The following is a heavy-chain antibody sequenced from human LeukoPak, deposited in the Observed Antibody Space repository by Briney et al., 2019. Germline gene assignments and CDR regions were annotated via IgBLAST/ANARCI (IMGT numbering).Heavy chain of an antibody. V-gene: IGHV4-39*01. J-gene: IGHJ3*02. CDR3: ARQRTFRSGAFDI. CDR1: GGSLSSSSYY. CDR2: IYYSGST. Sequence: SETLSLTCTVSGGSLSSSSYYWGWIRQPPGKGLEWIGSIYYSGSTYYNPSLKSRVTISVDTSKNQFSLKLSSVTAADTAVYYCARQRTFRSGAFDIWGQGTMVTVS.